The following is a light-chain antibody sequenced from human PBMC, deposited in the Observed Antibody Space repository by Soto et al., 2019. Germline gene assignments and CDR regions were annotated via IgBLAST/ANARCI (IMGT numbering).Light chain of an antibody. V-gene: IGLV1-40*01. CDR2: GNN. J-gene: IGLJ2*01. CDR3: QSYDSSLRVYVV. CDR1: SSNIGAGYD. Sequence: QSVLTQPPSVSGAPGQTITISCTGSSSNIGAGYDVHWYQQLPGRAPKLLIYGNNNRPSGVPDRFSGSKSGTSVSLAITGLRGEDEADYHCQSYDSSLRVYVVFGGGTKVTVL.